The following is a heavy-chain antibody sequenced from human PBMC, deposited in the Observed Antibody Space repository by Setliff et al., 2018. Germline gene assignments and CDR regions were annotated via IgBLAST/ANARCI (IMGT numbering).Heavy chain of an antibody. J-gene: IGHJ4*02. D-gene: IGHD3-10*01. V-gene: IGHV3-30*02. CDR1: GFTFSRYG. Sequence: PGGSLRLSCVASGFTFSRYGMHWVRQAPGKGLEWVAFIQFDGSIRRYTDSVQGRFTISRDNFKNTLHLQMNSLRPDDTAVYHCASTHRALAASFGSLGHWGRGSLVTV. CDR3: ASTHRALAASFGSLGH. CDR2: IQFDGSIR.